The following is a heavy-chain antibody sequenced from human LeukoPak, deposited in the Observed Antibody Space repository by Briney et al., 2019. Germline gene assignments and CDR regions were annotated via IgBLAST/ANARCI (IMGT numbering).Heavy chain of an antibody. Sequence: SETLSLTCTVSGGSISSSSYYWGWIRQPPGKGLEWIGSIYYSGSTYYNPSLKSRVTISVDTSKNQFSLKLSSVTAADTAVYYCARDLAGYCSSTSCYGETNYDFWSGYRPLYYFDYWGQGTLVTVSS. CDR2: IYYSGST. V-gene: IGHV4-39*07. J-gene: IGHJ4*02. CDR3: ARDLAGYCSSTSCYGETNYDFWSGYRPLYYFDY. D-gene: IGHD2-2*01. CDR1: GGSISSSSYY.